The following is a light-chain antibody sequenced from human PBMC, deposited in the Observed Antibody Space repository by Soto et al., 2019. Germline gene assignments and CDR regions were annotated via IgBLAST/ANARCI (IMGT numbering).Light chain of an antibody. CDR1: QSASSSY. CDR3: QQYGSSPGT. J-gene: IGKJ1*01. CDR2: GAS. V-gene: IGKV3-20*01. Sequence: EIVMTQSPGTLSLSPGERATLSCRASQSASSSYLAWYQQKPGQAPRLLIYGASSRATGIPDRFSGSGSGTDFTLTISRLEPEDFAVYYCQQYGSSPGTFGQGTKVDI.